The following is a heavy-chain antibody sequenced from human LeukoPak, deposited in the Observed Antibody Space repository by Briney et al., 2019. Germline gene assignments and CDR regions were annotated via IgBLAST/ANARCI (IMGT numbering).Heavy chain of an antibody. CDR2: IYYSGST. D-gene: IGHD6-6*01. CDR1: SDSIFTSNW. V-gene: IGHV4-4*02. J-gene: IGHJ4*02. CDR3: ARDRSSSFDY. Sequence: PSETLSLTCTVSSDSIFTSNWWSWVRQPPGKGLEWIGSIYYSGSTYYNPSLKSRVTISVDTSKNQFSLKLSSVTAADTAVYYCARDRSSSFDYWGQGTLVTVSS.